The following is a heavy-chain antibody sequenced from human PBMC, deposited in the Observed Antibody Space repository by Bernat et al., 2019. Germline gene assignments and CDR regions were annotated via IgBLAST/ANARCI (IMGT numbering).Heavy chain of an antibody. CDR1: GFTFSSYA. V-gene: IGHV3-30*01. J-gene: IGHJ4*02. CDR3: ARGSDIVVVPAASPGGDYFDY. CDR2: ISYDGSNK. D-gene: IGHD2-2*01. Sequence: QVQLVESGGGVVQPGRSLRLSCAASGFTFSSYAMHWVRQAPGKGLEWVAVISYDGSNKYYADSVKGRFTISRDNSKSTLYLQMNSLGAEDTAVYYCARGSDIVVVPAASPGGDYFDYWGQGTLVTVSS.